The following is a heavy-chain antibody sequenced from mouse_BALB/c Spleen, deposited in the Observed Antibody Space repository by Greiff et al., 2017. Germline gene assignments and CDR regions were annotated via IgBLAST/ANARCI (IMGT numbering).Heavy chain of an antibody. Sequence: QVQLQQSGAELVKPGASVKMSCKAFGYTFTTYPIEWMKQNHGKSVEGSGKFHPDNDDTKYNEKFKGKAKLTVEKSSSRVYVELSRLTSDDSAVYYCARRVRGAMDYEGQGTSVTVSS. J-gene: IGHJ4*01. CDR1: GYTFTTYP. CDR3: ARRVRGAMDY. CDR2: FHPDNDDT. D-gene: IGHD2-14*01. V-gene: IGHV1-47*01.